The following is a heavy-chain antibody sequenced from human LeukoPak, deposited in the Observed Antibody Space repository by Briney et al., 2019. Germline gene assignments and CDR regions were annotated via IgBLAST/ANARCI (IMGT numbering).Heavy chain of an antibody. CDR2: SSGSGGRT. J-gene: IGHJ4*02. CDR3: AKRGVVIRVVLVGFHKEAYYFDS. CDR1: GITQSNYG. Sequence: GGSLRLSCAVSGITQSNYGMSWVRQAPGKGLEWVAGSSGSGGRTSYADSVKGRFTISRDSPKNTLYLQMNSLRAEDTAAYFCAKRGVVIRVVLVGFHKEAYYFDSWGQGALVTVSS. V-gene: IGHV3-23*01. D-gene: IGHD3-10*01.